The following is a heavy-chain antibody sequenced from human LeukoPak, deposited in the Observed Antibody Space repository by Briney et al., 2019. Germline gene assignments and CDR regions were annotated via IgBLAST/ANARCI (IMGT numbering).Heavy chain of an antibody. Sequence: GGSLRLSCAASGFIFSNSAMSWVRRAPGKGLEWFSTPGKGLEWFSAISGSGDSTYYADSVRGRFTISRDNSKNTLYLQMNSVRAGDTAVYYCVKGSTNVRPYYFDYWGQGTLVTVSS. D-gene: IGHD2-8*01. CDR3: VKGSTNVRPYYFDY. CDR2: ISGSGDST. J-gene: IGHJ4*02. CDR1: GFIFSNSA. V-gene: IGHV3-23*01.